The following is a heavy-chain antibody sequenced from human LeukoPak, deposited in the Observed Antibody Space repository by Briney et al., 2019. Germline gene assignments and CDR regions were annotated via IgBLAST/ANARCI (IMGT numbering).Heavy chain of an antibody. CDR3: ARGRAVVPAARKPHDAFDI. J-gene: IGHJ3*02. V-gene: IGHV3-74*01. CDR2: ISSDGSST. CDR1: GFTFSSYW. D-gene: IGHD2-2*01. Sequence: SGGSLRLSCAASGFTFSSYWMHWVRQAPGKGLVWVSRISSDGSSTSYADSVKGRFTISRDNAKNTLYLQMNSLRAEDTAVYYCARGRAVVPAARKPHDAFDIWGQGTMVTVSS.